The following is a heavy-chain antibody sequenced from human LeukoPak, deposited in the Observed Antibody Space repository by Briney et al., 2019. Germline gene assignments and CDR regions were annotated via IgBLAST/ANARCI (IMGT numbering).Heavy chain of an antibody. CDR3: ATDPLRYCSSTSCHHGEVVDY. J-gene: IGHJ4*02. V-gene: IGHV1-24*01. D-gene: IGHD2-2*01. CDR1: GYTLTELS. Sequence: ASVKVSCKVSGYTLTELSMHWVRQALGKGLEWMGGFDPEDGETIYAQKFQGRVTMTEDTSTDTAYMELSNLRSEDTAVYYCATDPLRYCSSTSCHHGEVVDYWGQGTLVTVSS. CDR2: FDPEDGET.